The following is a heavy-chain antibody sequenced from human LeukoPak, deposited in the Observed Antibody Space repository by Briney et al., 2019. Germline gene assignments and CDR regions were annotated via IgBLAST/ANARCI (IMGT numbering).Heavy chain of an antibody. CDR2: INSDGSST. CDR3: ARWASPLLDFDY. J-gene: IGHJ4*02. D-gene: IGHD2/OR15-2a*01. CDR1: GFTFSSYW. Sequence: PGGSLRLSCAASGFTFSSYWMRWVRQAPGKGLVWVSRINSDGSSTSYADSVKGRFTISRDNAKNTLYLQMNSLRAEDTAVYYCARWASPLLDFDYWGQGTLVTVSS. V-gene: IGHV3-74*01.